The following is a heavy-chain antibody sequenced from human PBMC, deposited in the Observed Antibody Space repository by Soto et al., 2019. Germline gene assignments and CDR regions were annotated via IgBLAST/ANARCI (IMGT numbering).Heavy chain of an antibody. CDR2: IYYSGST. V-gene: IGHV4-59*08. Sequence: SETLSLTCTVSGGSISSYYWSWIRQPPGKGLEWIGYIYYSGSTNYNPSLKSRVTISVDTSKNQFSPKLSSVTAADTAVYYCATSAAKYYYYGMDVWGQGTTVTVSS. J-gene: IGHJ6*02. D-gene: IGHD2-2*01. CDR1: GGSISSYY. CDR3: ATSAAKYYYYGMDV.